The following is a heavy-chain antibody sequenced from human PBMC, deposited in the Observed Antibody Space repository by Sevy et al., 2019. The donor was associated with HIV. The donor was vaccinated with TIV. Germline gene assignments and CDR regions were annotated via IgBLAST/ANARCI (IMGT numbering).Heavy chain of an antibody. D-gene: IGHD2-15*01. CDR2: ISYDGSNK. Sequence: GGSLRLSCAASGFTFSSYGMHWVRQAPGKGLEWVAVISYDGSNKYYADSVKGRFTISRDNSKNTLYLQMNSLRAEDTAVYYCAKGLPYLGYCSGGSGYPGGWYYGMDVWGQGTTVTVSS. J-gene: IGHJ6*02. CDR3: AKGLPYLGYCSGGSGYPGGWYYGMDV. CDR1: GFTFSSYG. V-gene: IGHV3-30*18.